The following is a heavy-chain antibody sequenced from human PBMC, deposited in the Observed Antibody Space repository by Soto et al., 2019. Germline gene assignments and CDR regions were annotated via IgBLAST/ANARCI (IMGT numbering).Heavy chain of an antibody. CDR3: ARGAAAGVDYGMDV. D-gene: IGHD6-13*01. J-gene: IGHJ6*02. Sequence: QVQLRQSGPGLVKPSETLSLTCTVSGGSMSSFYWSWIRQPAGKGLEWIGRIYTSGGTNYNPSLKSRVTMSVKTSKKQFSLKLSSVTAADTALYYCARGAAAGVDYGMDVWGQGTTVTVSS. CDR2: IYTSGGT. V-gene: IGHV4-4*07. CDR1: GGSMSSFY.